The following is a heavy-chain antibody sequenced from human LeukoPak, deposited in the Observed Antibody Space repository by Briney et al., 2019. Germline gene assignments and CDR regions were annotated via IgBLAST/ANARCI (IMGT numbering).Heavy chain of an antibody. CDR3: ARAPGRFLEWFFFYFDY. CDR1: GFTFSSYW. V-gene: IGHV3-7*01. Sequence: GGSLRLSCAASGFTFSSYWMSWVRQAPGKGLEWVANIKQDGSEKYYVDSVKGRFTISRDNAKNSLYLQMNSLRAEDTAVYYCARAPGRFLEWFFFYFDYWGQGTLVTVSS. J-gene: IGHJ4*02. CDR2: IKQDGSEK. D-gene: IGHD3-3*01.